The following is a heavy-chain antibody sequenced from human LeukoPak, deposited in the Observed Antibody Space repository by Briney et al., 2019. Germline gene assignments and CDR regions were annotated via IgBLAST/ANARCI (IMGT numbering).Heavy chain of an antibody. D-gene: IGHD6-13*01. Sequence: ASVKVSCKASGYTFTSYAMNWVRQAPGQGLEWMGWISAYNGNTNYAQKLQGRVTMTTDTSTSTAYMELRSLRSDDTAVYYCARDYVAAGFDPWGQGTLVTVSS. V-gene: IGHV1-18*01. J-gene: IGHJ5*02. CDR1: GYTFTSYA. CDR2: ISAYNGNT. CDR3: ARDYVAAGFDP.